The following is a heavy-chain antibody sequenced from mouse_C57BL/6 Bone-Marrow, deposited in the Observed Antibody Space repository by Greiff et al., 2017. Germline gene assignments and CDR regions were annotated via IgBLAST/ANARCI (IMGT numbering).Heavy chain of an antibody. V-gene: IGHV1-76*01. D-gene: IGHD2-4*01. CDR3: ARNGAYDYDEYWYFDV. CDR1: GYTFTDYY. J-gene: IGHJ1*03. Sequence: QVQLKQSGAELVRPGASVKLSCKASGYTFTDYYINWVKQRPGQGLEWIARIYPGSGNTYYNEKFKGKATLTAEKSSSTAYMQLSSLTSEDSAVYFCARNGAYDYDEYWYFDVWGTGTTVTVSS. CDR2: IYPGSGNT.